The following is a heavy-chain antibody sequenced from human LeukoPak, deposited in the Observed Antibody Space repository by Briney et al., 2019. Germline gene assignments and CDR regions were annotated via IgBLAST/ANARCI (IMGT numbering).Heavy chain of an antibody. Sequence: GGSLRLSCAASGFTFSSYEMNWVRQAPGKGLEWVPYISSSGSTVYYADSVKGRFTISRDNAKNSLYLQMNSLRAEDTAVYYCARDRPNLEPYDYWGQGTLVTVSS. V-gene: IGHV3-48*03. J-gene: IGHJ4*02. CDR1: GFTFSSYE. CDR2: ISSSGSTV. CDR3: ARDRPNLEPYDY. D-gene: IGHD1-1*01.